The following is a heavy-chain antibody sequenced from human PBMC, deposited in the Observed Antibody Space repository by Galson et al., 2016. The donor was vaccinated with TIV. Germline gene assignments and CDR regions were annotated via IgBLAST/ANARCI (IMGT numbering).Heavy chain of an antibody. D-gene: IGHD1-26*01. CDR1: GITVSDNF. CDR2: IHDDGST. J-gene: IGHJ6*02. Sequence: SLRLSCAASGITVSDNFLTWVRQAPGKGLEWVSIIHDDGSTHYAHSVKGRFTISRDNSKNTLYLHMNTLRPEDTAVYYCARERRHCGNECFLRYYFGMDVWGQGTTVTVSS. V-gene: IGHV3-66*02. CDR3: ARERRHCGNECFLRYYFGMDV.